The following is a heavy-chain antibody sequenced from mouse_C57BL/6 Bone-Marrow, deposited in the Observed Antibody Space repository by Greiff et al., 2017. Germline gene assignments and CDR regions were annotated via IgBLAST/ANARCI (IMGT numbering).Heavy chain of an antibody. J-gene: IGHJ3*01. CDR3: AVLFFAY. CDR2: IHPNSGST. CDR1: GCTFTSYW. Sequence: QVQLQQPGAELVKPGASVKLSCKASGCTFTSYWMHWVKQRPGQGLEWIGMIHPNSGSTNYNEKFKSKAKLTVDKPASTAYMQLSSLTSEDSSVYYCAVLFFAYWGQGTLVTVSA. D-gene: IGHD1-1*01. V-gene: IGHV1-64*01.